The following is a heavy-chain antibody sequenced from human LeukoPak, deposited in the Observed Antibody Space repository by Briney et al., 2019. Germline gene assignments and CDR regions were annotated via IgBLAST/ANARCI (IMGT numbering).Heavy chain of an antibody. J-gene: IGHJ4*02. D-gene: IGHD3-22*01. CDR3: AKDLSPYDSSGYYFGY. Sequence: GGSLRLSCAASGFTFSSYAMSWVRQAPGKGLEWVSAISGSGGSTYYADSVKGRFTISRDNSKNALYLQMNSLRAEDTAVYYCAKDLSPYDSSGYYFGYWGQGTLVTVSS. V-gene: IGHV3-23*01. CDR1: GFTFSSYA. CDR2: ISGSGGST.